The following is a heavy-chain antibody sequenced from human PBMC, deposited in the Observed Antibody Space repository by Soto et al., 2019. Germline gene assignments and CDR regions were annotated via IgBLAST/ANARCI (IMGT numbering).Heavy chain of an antibody. Sequence: SETLSLTCAVYGASFIDYFWTWIRQFPGKGLEWIGEINQGGSTIYNPSLKSRVTISVDTSKTQFSLKMYSVTAADTAMYYCARGSLGPRLANWGQGTLVTVSS. J-gene: IGHJ4*02. CDR2: INQGGST. CDR1: GASFIDYF. V-gene: IGHV4-34*01. D-gene: IGHD1-26*01. CDR3: ARGSLGPRLAN.